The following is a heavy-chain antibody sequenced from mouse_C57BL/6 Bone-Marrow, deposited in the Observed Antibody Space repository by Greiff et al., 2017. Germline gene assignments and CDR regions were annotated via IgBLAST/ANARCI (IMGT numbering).Heavy chain of an antibody. D-gene: IGHD2-9*01. CDR2: IGPANGNT. CDR1: GFNIKNTD. Sequence: EVQLQQSVAELVRPGASVKLSCTASGFNIKNTDMHWVKQRPEQGLEWIGRIGPANGNTKYAPKVQGKATITADTSSNTAYLQLSSLTSEDTAMYYCARYLRWLRGYFDVWGTGTTVTVSS. J-gene: IGHJ1*03. V-gene: IGHV14-3*01. CDR3: ARYLRWLRGYFDV.